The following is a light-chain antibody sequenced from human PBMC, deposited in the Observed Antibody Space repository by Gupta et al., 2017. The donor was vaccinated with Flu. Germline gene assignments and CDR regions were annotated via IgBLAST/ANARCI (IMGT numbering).Light chain of an antibody. V-gene: IGKV3-11*01. CDR2: DAS. J-gene: IGKJ5*01. Sequence: EIVLTQSPATPSLSPGERATLSCRASQSVSSYLAWYQQKPGQAPRLLIYDASNSAIGIPARFSGSGSGTDFTLTISSLEPEEFAVYYCQQRSNCSFGQGTRLEIK. CDR3: QQRSNCS. CDR1: QSVSSY.